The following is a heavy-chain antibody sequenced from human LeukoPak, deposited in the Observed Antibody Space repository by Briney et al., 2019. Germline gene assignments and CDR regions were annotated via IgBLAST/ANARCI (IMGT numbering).Heavy chain of an antibody. CDR2: IRYDGSNK. Sequence: GGSLRLSCAASGFTFSSYAMHWVRQAPGKGLEWVAFIRYDGSNKYYADSVKGRFTISRDNSKNTLYLQMNSLRAEDTAVYYCAKDAAPLTIFRHYYYYMDVWGKGTTVTVSS. D-gene: IGHD3-3*01. CDR1: GFTFSSYA. CDR3: AKDAAPLTIFRHYYYYMDV. J-gene: IGHJ6*03. V-gene: IGHV3-30*02.